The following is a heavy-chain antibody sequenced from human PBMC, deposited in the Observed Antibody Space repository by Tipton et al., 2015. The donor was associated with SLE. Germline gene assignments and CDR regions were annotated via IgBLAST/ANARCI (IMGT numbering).Heavy chain of an antibody. CDR3: ARVPAVYYYYMDV. Sequence: TLSLTCTVSGGSISSYYWSWIRQPPGKGLEWIGSSYHSGSTYDNASLKSRVTISIDTPKNQFSLKLSSVTAADTAVYYCARVPAVYYYYMDVWGKGTTVTVSS. CDR1: GGSISSYY. V-gene: IGHV4-39*07. CDR2: SYHSGST. J-gene: IGHJ6*03. D-gene: IGHD2-2*01.